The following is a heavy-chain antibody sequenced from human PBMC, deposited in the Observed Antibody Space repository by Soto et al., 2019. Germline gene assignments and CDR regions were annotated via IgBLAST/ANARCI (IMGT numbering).Heavy chain of an antibody. CDR1: GESVSSNSAG. D-gene: IGHD1-1*01. CDR3: ARGSWDDVTGHYYMDV. V-gene: IGHV6-1*01. J-gene: IGHJ6*03. Sequence: SQTLSLTCDISGESVSSNSAGWNWIRQTPSRGLEWLGRTYYRSKWYNNYALSVKSRVTVNPDTAKNQFSLQLNSVTPEDTAVYYCARGSWDDVTGHYYMDVWGKGTTVTVSS. CDR2: TYYRSKWYN.